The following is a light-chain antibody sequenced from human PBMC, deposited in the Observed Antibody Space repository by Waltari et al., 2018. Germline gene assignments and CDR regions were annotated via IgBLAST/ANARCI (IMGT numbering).Light chain of an antibody. CDR1: QSLLHSNGRIY. CDR3: MQGLHLPFT. Sequence: DIVMTQTPLSLSVTPGQPASISCKSSQSLLHSNGRIYLYWYLQKPGQSPQLLIYEFSSRFSGVSDRFSVSGSGTDFTLKITRVEAADVGVYYCMQGLHLPFTVGPGTKVDIK. V-gene: IGKV2-29*02. CDR2: EFS. J-gene: IGKJ3*01.